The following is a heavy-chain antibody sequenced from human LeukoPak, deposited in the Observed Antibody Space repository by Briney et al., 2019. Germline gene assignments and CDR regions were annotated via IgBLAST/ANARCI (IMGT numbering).Heavy chain of an antibody. CDR3: AKQDIVVVPAAMWFDP. D-gene: IGHD2-2*01. CDR1: GFTSSSYA. J-gene: IGHJ5*02. CDR2: ISGSGGST. V-gene: IGHV3-23*01. Sequence: GASLRPSCAASGFTSSSYAMRWVRQAPGKRLEWVSAISGSGGSTYYADSVKGRFTISRDNSKNTLYLQMNSLRAEDTAVYYCAKQDIVVVPAAMWFDPWGQGTLVTVSS.